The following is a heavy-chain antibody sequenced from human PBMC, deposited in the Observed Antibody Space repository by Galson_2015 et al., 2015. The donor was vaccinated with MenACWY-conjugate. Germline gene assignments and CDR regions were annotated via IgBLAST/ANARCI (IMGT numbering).Heavy chain of an antibody. CDR3: AKGKYGSGTSLFDY. CDR1: GFTFSSHA. V-gene: IGHV3-23*01. J-gene: IGHJ4*02. CDR2: ISGSGDIT. D-gene: IGHD3-10*01. Sequence: SLRLSCAAPGFTFSSHAMSWVRQAPGRGLEWVSVISGSGDITNHADSVKGRFTISRDNSKNTVYLQMNSLRAEDTAVYYCAKGKYGSGTSLFDYWGQGILVTVSS.